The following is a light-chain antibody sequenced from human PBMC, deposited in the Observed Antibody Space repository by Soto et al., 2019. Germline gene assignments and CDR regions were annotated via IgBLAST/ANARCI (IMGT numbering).Light chain of an antibody. J-gene: IGKJ4*01. CDR1: QSVSPW. CDR3: QQYNSSGLT. V-gene: IGKV1-5*03. Sequence: DIQMTQSPSTLGASVGDTVTISCRASQSVSPWLAWYQQKPGKAPKLLIYKTSRLQSGFPSRFSGSGSGTDFTLKISSLQPDDFAIYYCQQYNSSGLTFGGGTTVDIK. CDR2: KTS.